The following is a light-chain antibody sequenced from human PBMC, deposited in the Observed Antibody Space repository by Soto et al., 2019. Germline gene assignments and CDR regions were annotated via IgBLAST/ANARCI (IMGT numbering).Light chain of an antibody. J-gene: IGLJ1*01. CDR1: SSDVGHYNY. Sequence: QSALTQPASVSGSPGQSITISCTGTSSDVGHYNYVSWYQQQSGKAPKLMIFDVTNRPSGVSNRSSGSKSGNTASLTISGLQAEHEAEYYCTSYTTSSTRVFGSGTKLTVL. CDR3: TSYTTSSTRV. CDR2: DVT. V-gene: IGLV2-14*01.